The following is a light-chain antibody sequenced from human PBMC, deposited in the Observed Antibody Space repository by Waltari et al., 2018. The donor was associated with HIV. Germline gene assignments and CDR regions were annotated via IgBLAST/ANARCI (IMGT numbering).Light chain of an antibody. CDR2: RTD. J-gene: IGLJ2*01. V-gene: IGLV1-47*01. CDR1: SSNIGSNY. CDR3: AAWDDSLSAL. Sequence: QSVLTQPPSASGTPGQRVTISCSGASSNIGSNYVSWYQDLPGTAPKLLIYRTDQRPSGVPDRFSGSKSGTSASLAISGLRSEDEADYYCAAWDDSLSALFGGGTKLTVL.